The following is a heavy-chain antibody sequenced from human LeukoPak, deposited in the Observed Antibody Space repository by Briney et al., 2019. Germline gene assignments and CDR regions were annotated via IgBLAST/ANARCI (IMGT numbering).Heavy chain of an antibody. CDR3: ARDSGYSYADDY. CDR1: GFTVSSYS. J-gene: IGHJ4*02. V-gene: IGHV3-48*02. Sequence: GGSQRLSCAASGFTVSSYSMNWVRQAPGKGLEWVSYISSSSSTIYYADSVKGRFTISRDKAKNSLYLQMSSLRDEDTAVYYCARDSGYSYADDYWGQGTLATVSS. CDR2: ISSSSSTI. D-gene: IGHD5-18*01.